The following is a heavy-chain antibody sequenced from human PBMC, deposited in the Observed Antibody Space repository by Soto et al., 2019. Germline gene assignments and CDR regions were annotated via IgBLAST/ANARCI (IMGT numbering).Heavy chain of an antibody. J-gene: IGHJ4*02. CDR1: AFTFSSYA. D-gene: IGHD1-26*01. CDR3: AKDKGKNGVGATLID. Sequence: EVQLLESGGGLVQPGGSLRLSCAASAFTFSSYAMSWVRQAPGKGLEWVSTISGSGGSTYYADSVKGRFTISRDNSKNTLYLQMNSLRTEDAAIYYCAKDKGKNGVGATLIDWGQGTLVTVSS. CDR2: ISGSGGST. V-gene: IGHV3-23*01.